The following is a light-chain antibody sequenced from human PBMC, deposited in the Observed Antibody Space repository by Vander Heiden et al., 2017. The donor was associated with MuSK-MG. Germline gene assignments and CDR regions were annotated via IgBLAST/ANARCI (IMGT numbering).Light chain of an antibody. CDR3: QQHSNWAPNT. V-gene: IGKV3-11*01. Sequence: EIVLTQSPATLSLSPGERATLSCRASQSVSSYLAWYQQKPGQAPRLLIHDASNRATGIPARFSDSWYGIYFTLTISSREPEDFAVYYSQQHSNWAPNTFGQGTRLEIK. CDR2: DAS. CDR1: QSVSSY. J-gene: IGKJ5*01.